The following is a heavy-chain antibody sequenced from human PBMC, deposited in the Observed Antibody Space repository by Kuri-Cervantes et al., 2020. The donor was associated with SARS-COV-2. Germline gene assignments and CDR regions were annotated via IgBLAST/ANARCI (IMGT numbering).Heavy chain of an antibody. V-gene: IGHV3-15*01. CDR2: IKSKTDGGTT. J-gene: IGHJ6*02. Sequence: GGSLRLSCAASGFTFSYHNMSGVRQAPGKGLEWVGRIKSKTDGGTTDYAAPVKGRFTISRDDSKNTLYLQMNSLKTEDTAVYYCTTDLPNPTYPRYYYYYYGMDVWGQGTTVTVSS. CDR1: GFTFSYHN. D-gene: IGHD2-2*02. CDR3: TTDLPNPTYPRYYYYYYGMDV.